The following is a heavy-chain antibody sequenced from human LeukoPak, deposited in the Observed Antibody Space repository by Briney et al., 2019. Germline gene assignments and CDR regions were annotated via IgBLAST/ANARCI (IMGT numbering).Heavy chain of an antibody. J-gene: IGHJ6*03. V-gene: IGHV4-34*01. D-gene: IGHD6-13*01. Sequence: SETLSLTCAVYGGPFSGYYWSWIRQPTGKGLEWIGEINHSGSTNYNPSLKSRVTISVDTSKNQFSLKLSSVTAADTAVYYCASVPKAAAGYKYYYYYYYMDVWGKGTTVTISS. CDR3: ASVPKAAAGYKYYYYYYYMDV. CDR1: GGPFSGYY. CDR2: INHSGST.